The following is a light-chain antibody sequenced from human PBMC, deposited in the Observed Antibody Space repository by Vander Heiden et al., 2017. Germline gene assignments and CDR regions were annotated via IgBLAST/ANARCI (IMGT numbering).Light chain of an antibody. Sequence: QSVLTQPPSASGTPGQRVTISCSGSSSNIGSKTVSWYQQLSGTAPKLLIYSNNQRPSGVPDRFSGSKSGTSASLAISGLQSEDEADYYCAAWDDSLNGAWVFGGGTKLTVL. CDR3: AAWDDSLNGAWV. CDR2: SNN. J-gene: IGLJ3*02. V-gene: IGLV1-44*01. CDR1: SSNIGSKT.